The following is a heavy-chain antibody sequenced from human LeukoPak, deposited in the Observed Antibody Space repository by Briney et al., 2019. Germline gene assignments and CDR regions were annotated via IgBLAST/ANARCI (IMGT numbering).Heavy chain of an antibody. CDR1: GFTFSSYG. D-gene: IGHD3-10*01. J-gene: IGHJ5*02. CDR2: VRNDGSNK. V-gene: IGHV3-30*02. Sequence: GGSLRLSCAASGFTFSSYGMHWVRQAPGKGLEWVAFVRNDGSNKYYADSVKGRFTISRDNSKNTLYLQMNSLKTEDTAMYYRAKDYSKTSYYGSGTYYRPNWFDPWGQGTLVTVSS. CDR3: AKDYSKTSYYGSGTYYRPNWFDP.